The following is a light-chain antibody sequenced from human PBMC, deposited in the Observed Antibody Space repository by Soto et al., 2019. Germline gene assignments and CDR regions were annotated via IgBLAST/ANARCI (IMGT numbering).Light chain of an antibody. CDR1: QSVSSSY. Sequence: EIVLTQSPATLSLSPGERATLSSRASQSVSSSYLAWYQQKPGQATSLIIYGASSRANGIPDRFSGSGSGTDFTLTISRLEPEDFALYYCQQYGSSHHLTFGGGTKVDIK. CDR3: QQYGSSHHLT. J-gene: IGKJ4*01. V-gene: IGKV3-20*01. CDR2: GAS.